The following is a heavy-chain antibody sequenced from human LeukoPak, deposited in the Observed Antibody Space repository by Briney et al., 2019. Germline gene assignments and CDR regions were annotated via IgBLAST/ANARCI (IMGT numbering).Heavy chain of an antibody. CDR1: GCTFTSYD. Sequence: ASVKVSCKASGCTFTSYDINWVRQATGQGLEWMGWMNPNSGNTGYAQKLQGRVTITRNTSISTAYMELSSLRSEDTAVYYCARQMPKKNTVAIQGPDFDYGGQGTLVTVSS. CDR2: MNPNSGNT. D-gene: IGHD4-23*01. J-gene: IGHJ4*02. V-gene: IGHV1-8*03. CDR3: ARQMPKKNTVAIQGPDFDY.